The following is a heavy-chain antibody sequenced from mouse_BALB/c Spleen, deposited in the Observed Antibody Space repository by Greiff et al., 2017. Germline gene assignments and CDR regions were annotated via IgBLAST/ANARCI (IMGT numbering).Heavy chain of an antibody. CDR2: IWGGGST. Sequence: VKLMESGPGLVAPSQSLSITCTVSGFSLSRYSVHWVRQPPGKGLEWLGMIWGGGSTDYNSALKSRLSISKDNSKSQVFLKMNSLQTDDTAMYYCARSTTAPPWFAYWGQGTLVTVSA. CDR1: GFSLSRYS. D-gene: IGHD1-2*01. CDR3: ARSTTAPPWFAY. J-gene: IGHJ3*01. V-gene: IGHV2-6-4*01.